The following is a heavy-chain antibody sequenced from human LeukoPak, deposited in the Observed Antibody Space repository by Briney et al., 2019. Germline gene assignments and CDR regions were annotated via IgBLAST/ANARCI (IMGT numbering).Heavy chain of an antibody. CDR3: ARRRGDGY. CDR2: MKYDGSEI. D-gene: IGHD3-16*01. Sequence: PVGSLRLSCAASGFTFSSYWMSWVRQAPGKGLEWVANMKYDGSEIHYGDSVKGRFTISRDNANNSLYLQMHSLRADDTAVYYCARRRGDGYWGQGTLVTVSS. CDR1: GFTFSSYW. V-gene: IGHV3-7*05. J-gene: IGHJ4*02.